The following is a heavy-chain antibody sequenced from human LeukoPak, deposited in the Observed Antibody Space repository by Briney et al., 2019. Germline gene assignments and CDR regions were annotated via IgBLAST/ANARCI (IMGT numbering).Heavy chain of an antibody. J-gene: IGHJ5*02. V-gene: IGHV4-30-2*01. D-gene: IGHD6-13*01. Sequence: SETLSLTCTVSGGSISSGGYYWSWIRQPPGKGLEWIGYIYHSGSTYYNPSLKSRVIISVDRSKDQFSLKLSSVTAADTAVYYCAREYSSSSWFDPWGQGTLVTVSS. CDR2: IYHSGST. CDR3: AREYSSSSWFDP. CDR1: GGSISSGGYY.